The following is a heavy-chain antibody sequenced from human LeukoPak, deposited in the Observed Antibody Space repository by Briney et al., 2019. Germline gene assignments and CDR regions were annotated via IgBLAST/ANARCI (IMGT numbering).Heavy chain of an antibody. CDR2: INHSGST. J-gene: IGHJ4*02. D-gene: IGHD6-19*01. V-gene: IGHV4-38-2*02. CDR3: ASAESIAVAEASYDY. Sequence: PSETLSLACTVSGYSISSGYYWGWIRQPPGKGLEWIGEINHSGSTNYNPSLKSRVTISVDTSKNQFSLKLSSVTAADTAVYYCASAESIAVAEASYDYWGQGTLVTVSS. CDR1: GYSISSGYY.